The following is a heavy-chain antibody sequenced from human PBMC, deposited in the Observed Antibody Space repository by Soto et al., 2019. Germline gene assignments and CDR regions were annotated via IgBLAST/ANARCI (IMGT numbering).Heavy chain of an antibody. D-gene: IGHD1-26*01. CDR1: GFTFSNYG. Sequence: QVQLVESGGDVVQPGRSLRLSCAASGFTFSNYGMHWARQAPGKGLEWVAAILYDGSNKYYADSVKGRFTISRDNPKNTLYLQMNSLRAEDTAVYYCAGGTDYFDYCGQGTLVTVSS. V-gene: IGHV3-33*01. CDR2: ILYDGSNK. CDR3: AGGTDYFDY. J-gene: IGHJ4*02.